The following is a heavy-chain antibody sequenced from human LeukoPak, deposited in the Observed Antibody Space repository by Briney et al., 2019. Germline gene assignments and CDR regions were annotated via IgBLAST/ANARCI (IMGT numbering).Heavy chain of an antibody. Sequence: PSETLSLTCTVSGGSISSYYWSWIRQPPGKGLEWIGYIYYSGSTNYNPSLKSRVTISVDTSKNQFSLKLSSVTAADTAVYYCARVRNYDSNEPPHFDYWGQGTLVTVSS. J-gene: IGHJ4*02. V-gene: IGHV4-59*01. CDR2: IYYSGST. CDR1: GGSISSYY. CDR3: ARVRNYDSNEPPHFDY. D-gene: IGHD3-22*01.